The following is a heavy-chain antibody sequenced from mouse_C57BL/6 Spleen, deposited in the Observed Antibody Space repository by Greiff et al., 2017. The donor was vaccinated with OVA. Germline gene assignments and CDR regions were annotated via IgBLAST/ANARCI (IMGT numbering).Heavy chain of an antibody. V-gene: IGHV5-6*01. Sequence: EVMLVESGGDLVKPGGSLKLSCAASGFTFSSYGMSWVRQTPDKRLEWVATISSGGSYTYYPDSVKGRFTISRDNAKNTLYLQMSSLKSEDTAMYYCARDLVSYAMDYWGQGTSVTVSS. J-gene: IGHJ4*01. CDR2: ISSGGSYT. D-gene: IGHD2-2*01. CDR1: GFTFSSYG. CDR3: ARDLVSYAMDY.